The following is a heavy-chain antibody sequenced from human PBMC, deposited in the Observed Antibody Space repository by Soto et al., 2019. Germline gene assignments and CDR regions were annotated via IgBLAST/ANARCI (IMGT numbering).Heavy chain of an antibody. V-gene: IGHV1-18*04. Sequence: GXSVKVSCKASGYTFTTYGIRWVREAPGQGLEWMGWISVYNGNTNYAERLQGRVTMTTDTSTSTVYMELWRLRSDDTAMYYCARSYSYGSYWYFDLWGRGTLVTVSS. CDR3: ARSYSYGSYWYFDL. CDR1: GYTFTTYG. CDR2: ISVYNGNT. J-gene: IGHJ2*01. D-gene: IGHD5-18*01.